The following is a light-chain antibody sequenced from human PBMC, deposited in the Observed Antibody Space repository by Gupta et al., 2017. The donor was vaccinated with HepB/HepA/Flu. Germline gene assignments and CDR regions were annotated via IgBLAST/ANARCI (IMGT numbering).Light chain of an antibody. CDR2: KDT. J-gene: IGLJ2*01. CDR3: QSSDSSGKDVI. V-gene: IGLV3-25*03. CDR1: ALAKQF. Sequence: SSELTQPPSVSVSPGQMARITCSGDALAKQFVYWYQQKPGQAPLLGIYKDTERPSGIPERFSGSSSGTTVTLIISGVQTEDEADYYCQSSDSSGKDVIFGGGTKLTVL.